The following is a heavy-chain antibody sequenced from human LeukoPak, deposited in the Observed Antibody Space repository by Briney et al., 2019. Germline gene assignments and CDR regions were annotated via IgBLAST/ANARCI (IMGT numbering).Heavy chain of an antibody. D-gene: IGHD2-2*01. CDR1: GFTFSSYA. CDR3: AKGSGGSCSRTYCYPFDY. Sequence: PGGSLRLSCAASGFTFSSYAMSWVRQIPGKGLEWVSAISGSDAGTYYADSVKGRFTISRDNSKNTLYLQMNRLRAEDTAVYYCAKGSGGSCSRTYCYPFDYWGQGTLVTVSS. CDR2: ISGSDAGT. V-gene: IGHV3-23*01. J-gene: IGHJ4*02.